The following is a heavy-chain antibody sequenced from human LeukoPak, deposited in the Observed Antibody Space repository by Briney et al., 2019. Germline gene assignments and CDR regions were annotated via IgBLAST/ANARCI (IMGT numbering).Heavy chain of an antibody. Sequence: GASVKVSCKASGGTFSSYAISWVRQAPGQGLEWMGGIIPIFGTANYAQKFQGRVTITTDESTSTAYMELSSLRSEDTAAYYCARAYSSSWYEGSNWFDPWGQGTLVTVSS. D-gene: IGHD6-13*01. CDR3: ARAYSSSWYEGSNWFDP. J-gene: IGHJ5*02. CDR1: GGTFSSYA. V-gene: IGHV1-69*05. CDR2: IIPIFGTA.